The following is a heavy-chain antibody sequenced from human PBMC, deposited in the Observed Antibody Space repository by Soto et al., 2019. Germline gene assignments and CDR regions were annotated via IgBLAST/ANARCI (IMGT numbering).Heavy chain of an antibody. V-gene: IGHV3-21*04. Sequence: GGSLRLSCAASGFTFSSYSMNWVRQAPGKGLEWVSSISSSSSYIYYADSVKGRFTISRDNSKNSLYLQMNSLRAEDTAVYYCAKDRQITMMVVVITPGYYFDYWGQGTLVTVSS. CDR1: GFTFSSYS. D-gene: IGHD3-22*01. CDR2: ISSSSSYI. CDR3: AKDRQITMMVVVITPGYYFDY. J-gene: IGHJ4*02.